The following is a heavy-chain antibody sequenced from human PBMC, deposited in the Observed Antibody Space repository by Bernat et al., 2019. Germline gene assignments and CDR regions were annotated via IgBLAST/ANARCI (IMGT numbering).Heavy chain of an antibody. CDR2: IGGSSSYI. CDR3: GRGHEFYSGRSVDY. J-gene: IGHJ4*02. D-gene: IGHD1-26*01. V-gene: IGHV3-21*01. CDR1: GFIFSSYS. Sequence: EVQLVESGGGLVKPGGSLRLSCAASGFIFSSYSLNWVRQAPGKGLEWVSFIGGSSSYIYYADSVKGRFTISRDNAKNSLYLQMNSLRVEDTAVYYCGRGHEFYSGRSVDYWGQGTLVTVSS.